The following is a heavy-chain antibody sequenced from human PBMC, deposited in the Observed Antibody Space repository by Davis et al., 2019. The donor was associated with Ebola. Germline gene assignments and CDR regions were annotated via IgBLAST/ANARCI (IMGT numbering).Heavy chain of an antibody. V-gene: IGHV1-58*01. J-gene: IGHJ4*02. CDR2: IVVGSGNT. CDR1: GFTFTSSA. CDR3: ARGDFLEWLLSADY. Sequence: AASVKVSCKASGFTFTSSAVQWVRQARGQRLEWIGWIVVGSGNTNYAQKLQGRVTMTTDTSTSTAYMELRSLRSDDTAVYYCARGDFLEWLLSADYWGQGTLVTVSS. D-gene: IGHD3-3*01.